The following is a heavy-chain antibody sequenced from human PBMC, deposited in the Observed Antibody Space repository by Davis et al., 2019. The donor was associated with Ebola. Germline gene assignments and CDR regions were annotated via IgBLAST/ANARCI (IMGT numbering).Heavy chain of an antibody. CDR2: IYTSVST. D-gene: IGHD7-27*01. V-gene: IGHV4-4*09. Sequence: SETLSLTCTVSGDSISSHYWSWIRQPAGKGLEWIGHIYTSVSTNYNPSLKNRVTISVDTSKNQFSLKLSSVTAADTAVYYCARRRTSAGDGYFDYWGQGTLVTVSS. J-gene: IGHJ4*02. CDR3: ARRRTSAGDGYFDY. CDR1: GDSISSHY.